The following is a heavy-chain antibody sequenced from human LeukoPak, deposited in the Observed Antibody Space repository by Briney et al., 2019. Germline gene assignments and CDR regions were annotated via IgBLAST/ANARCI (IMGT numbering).Heavy chain of an antibody. V-gene: IGHV3-23*01. CDR2: ISAWGDNT. CDR3: AKDGGTVTSYYFDS. Sequence: ETLSLTCTVSGGSISGGSYYWSWIRQPAGKGLEWVSGISAWGDNTYSADSVRSRFTISRDNSKNTLYLQMNSLRVEGTAVYYCAKDGGTVTSYYFDSWGLGTLVTVSS. J-gene: IGHJ4*02. CDR1: GGSISGGSYY. D-gene: IGHD4-11*01.